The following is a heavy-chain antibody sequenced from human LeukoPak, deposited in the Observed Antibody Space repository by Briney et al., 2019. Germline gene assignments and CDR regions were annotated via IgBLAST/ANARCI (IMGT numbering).Heavy chain of an antibody. CDR3: ARDRHQLTSRTTGYNWFDS. CDR2: IYYSGSP. CDR1: GGSVTSFH. Sequence: PSETLSLTCAVPGGSVTSFHWSWIRQPPGKGLEWIGNIYYSGSPTYKPSFKSRVTISVDTSKNQFSLKLSSVTAADTAVYYCARDRHQLTSRTTGYNWFDSWGQGTPVTVSS. V-gene: IGHV4-59*02. J-gene: IGHJ5*01. D-gene: IGHD1-1*01.